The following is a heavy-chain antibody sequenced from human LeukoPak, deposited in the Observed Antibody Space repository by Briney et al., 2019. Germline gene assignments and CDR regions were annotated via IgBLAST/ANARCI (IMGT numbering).Heavy chain of an antibody. V-gene: IGHV3-48*03. CDR3: ASSPRGVY. CDR2: ISGSGTTI. J-gene: IGHJ4*02. D-gene: IGHD3-10*01. Sequence: GGSLRLSCAASGFTFSSYEMSWVRQAPGKGLEWVSEISGSGTTIFYADSVKGRFTVSRDNAKNSLYLQMNSLRVEDTAVYYCASSPRGVYWGQGTLVTVSS. CDR1: GFTFSSYE.